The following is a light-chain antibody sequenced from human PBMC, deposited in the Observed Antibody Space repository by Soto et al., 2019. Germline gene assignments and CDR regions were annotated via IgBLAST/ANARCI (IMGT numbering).Light chain of an antibody. CDR2: DAS. J-gene: IGKJ3*01. V-gene: IGKV3-11*01. Sequence: EIVLTQSPDTLSLSPGARATLSCRASQSVRSSLAWYQQKPGQAPRLLIYDASNRATGIPARFSGSGSGTDFTLTISSLEPEDFAVYYWQQRSNWPPEVTFGPGTKVDIK. CDR1: QSVRSS. CDR3: QQRSNWPPEVT.